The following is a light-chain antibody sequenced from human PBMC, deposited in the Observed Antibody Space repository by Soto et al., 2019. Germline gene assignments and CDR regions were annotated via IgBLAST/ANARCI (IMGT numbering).Light chain of an antibody. CDR1: KSISSW. J-gene: IGKJ1*01. Sequence: DIEMTQSPSTLSASVGDIFTIXXRASKSISSWLAWYQQKPGKAPKXLIYDASSLESGVPSRFSGSGSGTEFTLTISSLQPDDFATYYCQQYKTYPWTFGQGTKVDIK. CDR2: DAS. CDR3: QQYKTYPWT. V-gene: IGKV1-5*01.